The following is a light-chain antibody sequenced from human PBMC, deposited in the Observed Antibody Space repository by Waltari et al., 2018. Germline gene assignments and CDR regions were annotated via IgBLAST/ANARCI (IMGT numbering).Light chain of an antibody. J-gene: IGKJ1*01. CDR2: YGS. CDR1: QSLLSSNGYNY. Sequence: DIVMTQTPLSLPVTLGEPASISCRSSQSLLSSNGYNYLNWYLQKPGQSPQLLIYYGSNRVSGVPDRFSGSGSDTDFTLKISRVEAEDVWVYYCMQALQTPPTFGQGTKVEIK. CDR3: MQALQTPPT. V-gene: IGKV2-28*01.